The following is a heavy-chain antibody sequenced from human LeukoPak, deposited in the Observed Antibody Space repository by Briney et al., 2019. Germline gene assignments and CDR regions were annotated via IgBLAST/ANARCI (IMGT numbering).Heavy chain of an antibody. D-gene: IGHD6-13*01. CDR1: GGTFSSYA. CDR2: IIPIFGTA. Sequence: ASVKVSCKASGGTFSSYAISWVRQAPGQGLEWMGGIIPIFGTANYAQKFQGRVTITTDESTSTAYMELSSLRSEDTAVYYCARDGEYPRSFRIAAAGTDAFDIWGQGTMVTVSS. V-gene: IGHV1-69*05. CDR3: ARDGEYPRSFRIAAAGTDAFDI. J-gene: IGHJ3*02.